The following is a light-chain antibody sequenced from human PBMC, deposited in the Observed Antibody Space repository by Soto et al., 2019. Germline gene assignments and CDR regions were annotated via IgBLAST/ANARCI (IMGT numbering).Light chain of an antibody. CDR2: QLT. V-gene: IGLV2-14*01. CDR1: SSDLAIYNY. J-gene: IGLJ1*01. Sequence: QSVLTQPASVSGSPGQSITISCTGTSSDLAIYNYVSWYQQQPGKAPKLMLYQLTNRPSGVSNRFSGSRSGNTASLTISGLQAEDEADYYCSSYTDSSNYVFGTGTKVTVL. CDR3: SSYTDSSNYV.